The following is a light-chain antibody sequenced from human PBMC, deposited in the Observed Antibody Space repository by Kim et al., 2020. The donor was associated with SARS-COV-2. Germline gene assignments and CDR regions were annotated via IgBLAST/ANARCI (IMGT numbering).Light chain of an antibody. J-gene: IGKJ2*01. CDR1: QSVGSNQ. V-gene: IGKV3-20*01. CDR3: QQYGNSPRT. CDR2: AAS. Sequence: EIVLTQSPGTLSLSPGESATLSCRASQSVGSNQLAWYQQKVGQSPRLLIYAASSRATGIPDRFSGSGSGTDITLTISRLEPEDFAVYYCQQYGNSPRTFGQGTKLEI.